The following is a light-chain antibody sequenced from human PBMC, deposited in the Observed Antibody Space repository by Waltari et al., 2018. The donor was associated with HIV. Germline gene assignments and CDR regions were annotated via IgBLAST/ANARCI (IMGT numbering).Light chain of an antibody. CDR3: ATWDDSLNGWV. J-gene: IGLJ3*02. CDR1: SSNIGSNT. V-gene: IGLV1-44*01. CDR2: SND. Sequence: QSVLTQPPSASGTPGQRVTISCSGSSSNIGSNTVSWYHQVPGTAPKVLIYSNDDRPSGVPDRFSGSKSVTSASLAISGLQSEDEADYYCATWDDSLNGWVFGGGTKVTVL.